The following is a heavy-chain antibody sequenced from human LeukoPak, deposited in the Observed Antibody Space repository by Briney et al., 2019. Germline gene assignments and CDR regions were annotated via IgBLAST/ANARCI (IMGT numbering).Heavy chain of an antibody. CDR1: GYSISSGFY. CDR3: ARDGGIVGATTFDY. V-gene: IGHV4-38-2*02. Sequence: PTETLSLSFAVHGYSISSGFYWGWIRKPPGMGLEWIGSIYHSGSTYYNPSLKSRVTISVDTSKNQFSLKLSSVTAADTAVYYCARDGGIVGATTFDYWGQGTLVTVSS. D-gene: IGHD1-26*01. J-gene: IGHJ4*02. CDR2: IYHSGST.